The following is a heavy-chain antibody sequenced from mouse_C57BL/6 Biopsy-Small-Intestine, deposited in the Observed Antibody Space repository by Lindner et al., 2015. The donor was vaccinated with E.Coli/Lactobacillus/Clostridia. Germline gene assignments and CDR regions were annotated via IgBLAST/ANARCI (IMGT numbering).Heavy chain of an antibody. CDR2: ISSGSSTI. J-gene: IGHJ2*01. Sequence: VQLQESGGGLVKPGGSRKLSCAASGFTFSDYGMYWVRQAPEKGLEWVAYISSGSSTIYYADTVKGRFTISRDNDRNTLFLQMTSLRSEDTAMYYCTRKGYSYYNYGDYWGQGTTLTVSS. CDR3: TRKGYSYYNYGDY. V-gene: IGHV5-17*01. CDR1: GFTFSDYG. D-gene: IGHD2-12*01.